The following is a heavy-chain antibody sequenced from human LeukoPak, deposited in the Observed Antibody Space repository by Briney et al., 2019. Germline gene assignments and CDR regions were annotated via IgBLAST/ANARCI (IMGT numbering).Heavy chain of an antibody. CDR2: INHSGST. J-gene: IGHJ4*02. D-gene: IGHD3-3*01. V-gene: IGHV4-34*01. Sequence: SETLSLTCAVYGGSFSGYYWSRIRQPPGKGLEWIGEINHSGSTNYNPPLKSRVTISVDTSKNQFSLKLSSVTAADTAVYYCARETQLEYFDYWGQGTLVTVSS. CDR1: GGSFSGYY. CDR3: ARETQLEYFDY.